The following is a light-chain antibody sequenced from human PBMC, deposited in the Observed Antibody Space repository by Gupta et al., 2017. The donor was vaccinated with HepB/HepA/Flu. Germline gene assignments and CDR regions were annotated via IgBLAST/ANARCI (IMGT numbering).Light chain of an antibody. CDR1: QCLIHSDGNTY. CDR2: KVS. Sequence: DVVMTQPPLSLPVTLGQPASLSCNTSQCLIHSDGNTYLDWFHQKPGKPPRRLIYKVSKRDSGVPDRFSGSGSGTEYALKISGGQAEDSGIYYCKQQNHWPRTFGQGTKVEFK. J-gene: IGKJ1*01. CDR3: KQQNHWPRT. V-gene: IGKV2-30*02.